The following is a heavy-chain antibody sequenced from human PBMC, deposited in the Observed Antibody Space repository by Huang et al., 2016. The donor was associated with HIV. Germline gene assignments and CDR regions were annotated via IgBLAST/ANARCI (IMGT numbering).Heavy chain of an antibody. CDR3: ATLPPVNYGRSGGKVRDY. J-gene: IGHJ4*02. Sequence: QVQLVQSGAEVRKPGASVKVSCKASGYTFRNYDINWVRKAPGKGLEGMGWMNPNSGNTGYARKFQGRVTMTRSTSISTAYMELSRLRFEDTAVYYCATLPPVNYGRSGGKVRDYWGQGSLVTVSS. CDR1: GYTFRNYD. V-gene: IGHV1-8*01. D-gene: IGHD2-15*01. CDR2: MNPNSGNT.